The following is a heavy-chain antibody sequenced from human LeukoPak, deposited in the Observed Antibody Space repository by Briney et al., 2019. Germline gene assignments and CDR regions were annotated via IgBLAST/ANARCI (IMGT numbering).Heavy chain of an antibody. J-gene: IGHJ4*02. CDR1: GGSISSGSYH. Sequence: SETLSLTCTVSGGSISSGSYHWSWIRQPAGKGLEWIGRIYTSGSTNYNPSLKSRVTISVDTSKNQFSLKLSSVTAADTAVYYCARDKRYYDSSGYLGVSGYFDYWGQGTLVTVSS. CDR2: IYTSGST. V-gene: IGHV4-61*02. CDR3: ARDKRYYDSSGYLGVSGYFDY. D-gene: IGHD3-22*01.